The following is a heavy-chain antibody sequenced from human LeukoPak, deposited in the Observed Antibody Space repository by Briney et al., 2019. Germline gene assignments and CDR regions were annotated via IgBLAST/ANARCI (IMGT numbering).Heavy chain of an antibody. D-gene: IGHD3-3*01. V-gene: IGHV3-21*01. CDR2: ITGSSSYI. Sequence: GGSLRLSCAASGFTFSSYNMNWVRQAPGKGLEGVSSITGSSSYIYSTDLVRGRFTISRDNAKNSLYLQMNSLRAEDTAVYYCARVGAPDGYYYYYYMDLWGKGPRVSVSS. CDR1: GFTFSSYN. J-gene: IGHJ6*03. CDR3: ARVGAPDGYYYYYYMDL.